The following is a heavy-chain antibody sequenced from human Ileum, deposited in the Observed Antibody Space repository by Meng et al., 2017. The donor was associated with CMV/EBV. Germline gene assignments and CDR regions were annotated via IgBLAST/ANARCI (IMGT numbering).Heavy chain of an antibody. J-gene: IGHJ4*02. Sequence: CAVYCGSFSGYYFSWLRQSPGKGLEWIGEIDHMESTNYNPSLKSRVTFSIATSNNQFSLRLNSVTAADTALYFCARRVGSGKYYFDYWSQGALVTVSS. D-gene: IGHD3-10*01. CDR3: ARRVGSGKYYFDY. V-gene: IGHV4-34*01. CDR2: IDHMEST. CDR1: CGSFSGYY.